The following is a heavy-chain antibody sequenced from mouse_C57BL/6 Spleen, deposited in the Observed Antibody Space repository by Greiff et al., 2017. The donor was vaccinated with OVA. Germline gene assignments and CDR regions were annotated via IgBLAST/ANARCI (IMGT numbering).Heavy chain of an antibody. CDR3: AKKSPYYYGSSYVYAMDY. V-gene: IGHV2-3*01. D-gene: IGHD1-1*01. CDR2: IWGDGST. J-gene: IGHJ4*01. CDR1: GFSLTSYG. Sequence: VMLVESGPGLVAPSQSLSITCTVSGFSLTSYGVSWVRQPPGKGLEWLGVIWGDGSTNYHSALISRLSISKDNSKSQVFLKLNSLQTDDTATYYCAKKSPYYYGSSYVYAMDYWGQGTSVTVSS.